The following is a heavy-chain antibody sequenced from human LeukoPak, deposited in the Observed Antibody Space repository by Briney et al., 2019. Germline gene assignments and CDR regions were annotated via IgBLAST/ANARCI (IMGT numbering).Heavy chain of an antibody. CDR3: ARDLVDTAMDDY. D-gene: IGHD5-18*01. V-gene: IGHV3-30-3*01. CDR1: GFTFSSYA. CDR2: ISYDGSNK. Sequence: GRSLRLSCAASGFTFSSYAMHWVRQAPGKGLEWVAVISYDGSNKYYADSVKGRFTISRDNAKNSLYLQMNSLRAEDTAVYYCARDLVDTAMDDYWGQGTLVTVSS. J-gene: IGHJ4*02.